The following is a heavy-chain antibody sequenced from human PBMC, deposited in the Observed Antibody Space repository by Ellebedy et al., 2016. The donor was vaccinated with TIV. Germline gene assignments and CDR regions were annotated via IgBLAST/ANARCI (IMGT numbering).Heavy chain of an antibody. D-gene: IGHD6-19*01. V-gene: IGHV3-11*01. Sequence: GESLKISXAASGFTFSDYYMSWIRQAPGRGLEWVSYISNSGSSIYSADSVKGRFTISRDNAKNSLYLQMNSVRAEDTAVYYCARRKIAVAASGTSDWYFDLWGRGTLVTVSS. CDR3: ARRKIAVAASGTSDWYFDL. CDR2: ISNSGSSI. CDR1: GFTFSDYY. J-gene: IGHJ2*01.